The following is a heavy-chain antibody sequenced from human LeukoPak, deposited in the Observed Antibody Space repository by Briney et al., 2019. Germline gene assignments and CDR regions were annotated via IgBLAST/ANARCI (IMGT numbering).Heavy chain of an antibody. Sequence: GGSLRLSCVASGFTFRNFDFHWVRQAPDTGLEWVAFIEHDGSIASYSESVKGRFSLSRDDSKTAVSLQMNSLRAEDTALYYCVKDVVPGRTGAGPGSWGQGTLVTVSS. CDR3: VKDVVPGRTGAGPGS. J-gene: IGHJ5*02. V-gene: IGHV3-30*02. CDR1: GFTFRNFD. CDR2: IEHDGSIA. D-gene: IGHD6-13*01.